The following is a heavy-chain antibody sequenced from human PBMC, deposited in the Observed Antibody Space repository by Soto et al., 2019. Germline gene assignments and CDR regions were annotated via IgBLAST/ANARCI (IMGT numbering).Heavy chain of an antibody. D-gene: IGHD6-19*01. V-gene: IGHV1-3*01. CDR2: INAGNGNT. CDR1: GYTFTIYA. CDR3: ARMGSSGGYYYYYYYYMDV. Sequence: ASVKVSCKASGYTFTIYAMHWVLQAPGQRLEWMGWINAGNGNTKYSQKFQGRVTITRDTSASTAYMELSSLRSEDTAVNYCARMGSSGGYYYYYYYYMDVWGKGTTVTVSS. J-gene: IGHJ6*03.